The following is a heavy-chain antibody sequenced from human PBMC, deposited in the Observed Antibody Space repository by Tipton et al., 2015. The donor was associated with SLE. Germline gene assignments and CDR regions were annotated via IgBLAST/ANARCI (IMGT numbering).Heavy chain of an antibody. CDR3: ARGQPGSYAIDY. J-gene: IGHJ4*02. CDR1: GGSISSYY. V-gene: IGHV4-59*01. D-gene: IGHD1-26*01. Sequence: TLSLTCTVSGGSISSYYWSWIRQPPGKGLEWIGYIYYSGSTNYNPSLTSRVTISVDTSKNQFSLKLSSVTAADTAVYYCARGQPGSYAIDYWGQGTLVTVSS. CDR2: IYYSGST.